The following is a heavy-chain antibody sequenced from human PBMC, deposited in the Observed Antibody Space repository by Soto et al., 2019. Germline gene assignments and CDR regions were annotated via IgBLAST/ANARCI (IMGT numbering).Heavy chain of an antibody. CDR2: VSATAGTT. D-gene: IGHD6-13*01. V-gene: IGHV3-23*01. CDR3: TTDPLIAAAGPLGYYYGMDV. CDR1: GFTFSNYA. Sequence: GGSLRLSCAASGFTFSNYAMSWVRQAPGKGLEWVSLVSATAGTTYYTDSVKGRFTISRDDSKNTLYLQMNSLKTEDTAVYYCTTDPLIAAAGPLGYYYGMDVWGQGTTVTAP. J-gene: IGHJ6*02.